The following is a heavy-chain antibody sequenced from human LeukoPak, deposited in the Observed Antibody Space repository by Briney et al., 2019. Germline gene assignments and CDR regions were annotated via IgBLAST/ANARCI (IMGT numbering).Heavy chain of an antibody. CDR2: ISGSGGST. J-gene: IGHJ4*02. D-gene: IGHD3-10*01. CDR1: GFTFSSHA. Sequence: GGSLRLSCAASGFTFSSHAMSWVRQAPGKGLEWVSAISGSGGSTYYADSVKGRFTISRDNSKNTLYLQMNSLRAEGTAVYYCAKGFTTMVRGVPGYWGQGTLVTVSS. V-gene: IGHV3-23*01. CDR3: AKGFTTMVRGVPGY.